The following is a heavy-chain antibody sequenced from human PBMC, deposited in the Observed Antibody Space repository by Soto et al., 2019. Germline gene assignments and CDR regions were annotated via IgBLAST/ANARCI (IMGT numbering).Heavy chain of an antibody. CDR3: ASSAAYCSGGSCHYYYYYYMDV. CDR2: IYYSGST. D-gene: IGHD2-15*01. CDR1: GGSISSYY. V-gene: IGHV4-59*01. J-gene: IGHJ6*03. Sequence: SETLSLTCTVSGGSISSYYWSWIRQPPGKGLEWIGYIYYSGSTNYNPSLKSRVTISVDTSKNQFSLKLSSVTAADTAVYYCASSAAYCSGGSCHYYYYYYMDVWGKGTTVTVSS.